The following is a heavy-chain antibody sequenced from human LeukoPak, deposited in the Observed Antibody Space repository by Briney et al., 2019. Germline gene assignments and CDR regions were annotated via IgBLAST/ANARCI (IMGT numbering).Heavy chain of an antibody. CDR2: ISYDGSNE. J-gene: IGHJ3*02. V-gene: IGHV3-30-3*01. CDR1: GFTFSNYA. Sequence: PGGALRLACAASGFTFSNYARHSGRQAPGKGLEWVAVISYDGSNEYYADSVKGRFTISRDNSKNTLYLQMNSLGAEDTAVYYCARDNCSGGSCLGAFNISRQGTMVTVSS. D-gene: IGHD2-15*01. CDR3: ARDNCSGGSCLGAFNI.